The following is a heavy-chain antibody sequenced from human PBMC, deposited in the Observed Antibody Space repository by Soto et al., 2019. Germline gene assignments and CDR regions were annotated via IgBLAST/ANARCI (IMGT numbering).Heavy chain of an antibody. D-gene: IGHD2-15*01. J-gene: IGHJ5*02. CDR1: GGSISSGGYY. CDR3: ARAGGCSGGSCRPRNWFDP. CDR2: IYYSGST. Sequence: PSETLSRTCIVCGGSISSGGYYWSWIRQHPGKGLEWIGYIYYSGSTYYSPSLKSRVTISVDTSKNQFSLKLSSVTAADTAVYYCARAGGCSGGSCRPRNWFDPWGQGTLVTVSS. V-gene: IGHV4-31*03.